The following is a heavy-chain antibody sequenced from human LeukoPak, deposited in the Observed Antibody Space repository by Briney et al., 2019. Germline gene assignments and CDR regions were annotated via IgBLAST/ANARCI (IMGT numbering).Heavy chain of an antibody. CDR3: ARAPTAAAVDY. J-gene: IGHJ4*02. D-gene: IGHD6-13*01. V-gene: IGHV3-30*04. Sequence: GGSLRLSCAASGFTFSSYAMHWVRQAPGKGLEWVAVISYDGSNKYYADSVKGRFTISRDNSKNTLYLQMNSLRAEDTAVYYCARAPTAAAVDYWGQGTLVTVSS. CDR1: GFTFSSYA. CDR2: ISYDGSNK.